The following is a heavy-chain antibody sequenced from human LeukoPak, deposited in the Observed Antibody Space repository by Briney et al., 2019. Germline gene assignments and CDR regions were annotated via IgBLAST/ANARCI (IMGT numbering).Heavy chain of an antibody. Sequence: ASVKVSCKASGYTFTGYYMHWVRQAPGQGLERMGWINPNSGGTNYAQKFQGRVTMTRDTSISTAYMELSRLRSDDTAVYYCARAVDTAMVTRFDYWGQETLVTVSS. D-gene: IGHD5-18*01. V-gene: IGHV1-2*02. CDR1: GYTFTGYY. CDR3: ARAVDTAMVTRFDY. CDR2: INPNSGGT. J-gene: IGHJ4*02.